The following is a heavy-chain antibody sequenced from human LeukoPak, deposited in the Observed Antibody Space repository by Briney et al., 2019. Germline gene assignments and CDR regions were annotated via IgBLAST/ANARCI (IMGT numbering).Heavy chain of an antibody. CDR1: GDIFTSYA. CDR2: TFPIYDTP. D-gene: IGHD5-18*01. V-gene: IGHV1-69*06. Sequence: SVKVSCKASGDIFTSYAITWVRHAPGQGVEWGGKTFPIYDTPDYAKKFQGRVRITADKSTNTAYMELNCLSYEATAYYYCAGDTNGYSPGPSPFDYWGQGTLVTVSS. J-gene: IGHJ4*02. CDR3: AGDTNGYSPGPSPFDY.